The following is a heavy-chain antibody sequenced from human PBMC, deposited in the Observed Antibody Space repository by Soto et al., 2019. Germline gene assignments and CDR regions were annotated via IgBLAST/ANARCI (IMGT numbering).Heavy chain of an antibody. CDR2: ISYDGNTK. J-gene: IGHJ6*02. D-gene: IGHD2-15*01. V-gene: IGHV3-30*18. CDR3: ANGGEGGTEDYYYYGLDV. Sequence: QVQLVESGGGLVKPGGSLRLSCAASGFTFSDYYMSWIRQAPGKGLEWVAFISYDGNTKYYGDSVKGRFTVSRDNSKNKLYLQMNRLRGEDTAVFYCANGGEGGTEDYYYYGLDVWGPGTTVTVSS. CDR1: GFTFSDYY.